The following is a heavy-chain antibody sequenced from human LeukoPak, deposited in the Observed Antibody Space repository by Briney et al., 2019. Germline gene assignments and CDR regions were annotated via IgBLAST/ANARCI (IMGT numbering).Heavy chain of an antibody. J-gene: IGHJ4*02. CDR1: GFTFSRYA. CDR3: VKDYCSSTSCTSDC. CDR2: ISSNGDST. V-gene: IGHV3-64D*06. Sequence: PGGSLRLSCSASGFTFSRYAMHWVRQAPGKGLIYVSGISSNGDSTCYADSVKGRFTISRDNSKNTLHLQMSSLRAEDTAVYYCVKDYCSSTSCTSDCWGQGILSPSPQ. D-gene: IGHD2-2*01.